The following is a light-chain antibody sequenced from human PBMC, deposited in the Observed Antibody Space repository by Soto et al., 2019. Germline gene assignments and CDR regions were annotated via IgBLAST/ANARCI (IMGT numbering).Light chain of an antibody. J-gene: IGKJ1*01. CDR3: QQYSSYST. Sequence: DIQMTQSPSTLSASVGDRVTITCRASHGISKWLAWYQQRPGKAPKLLIYDASDLESGVPPRFSGSGSGTEFNITFSSLQPDDFATYYCQQYSSYSTFGQGTKVDIK. CDR1: HGISKW. CDR2: DAS. V-gene: IGKV1-5*01.